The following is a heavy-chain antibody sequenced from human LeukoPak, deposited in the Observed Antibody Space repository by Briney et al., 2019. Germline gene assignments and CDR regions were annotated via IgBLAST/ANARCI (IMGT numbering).Heavy chain of an antibody. D-gene: IGHD6-6*01. V-gene: IGHV3-21*06. CDR1: GFTFSDYS. Sequence: PGGSLRLSCAASGFTFSDYSMNWVRQAPGKGLEWVSSISSSSSYIYYADSVKGRFTISRDNAKNSLYLQMNSLRAEDTAVYYCAKDPAYSSSYYYYYYMDVWGKGTTVTVSS. CDR2: ISSSSSYI. CDR3: AKDPAYSSSYYYYYYMDV. J-gene: IGHJ6*03.